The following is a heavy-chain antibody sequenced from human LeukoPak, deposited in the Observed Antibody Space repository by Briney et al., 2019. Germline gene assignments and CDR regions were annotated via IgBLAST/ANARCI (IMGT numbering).Heavy chain of an antibody. D-gene: IGHD3-9*01. V-gene: IGHV3-30*04. CDR2: ISYDGSNK. CDR3: GRDMTGSHNWFDP. J-gene: IGHJ5*02. Sequence: GGSLRLSCAASGFTFSSYAMHWVRQAPRKGLEWVAVISYDGSNKYYANSVKGRFTITRDNSKTTLYLQMNSMRAEDTVVYYCGRDMTGSHNWFDPWGQGTLVTVSS. CDR1: GFTFSSYA.